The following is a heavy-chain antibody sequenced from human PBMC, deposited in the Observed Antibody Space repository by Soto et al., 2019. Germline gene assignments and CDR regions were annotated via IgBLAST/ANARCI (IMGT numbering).Heavy chain of an antibody. J-gene: IGHJ6*02. CDR1: GYTFTIYA. D-gene: IGHD1-26*01. CDR3: ARVTTSGYYYYYGMDV. CDR2: INAGNGNT. Sequence: EASVKVSCKASGYTFTIYAMHWVRQAPGQRIEWMRWINAGNGNTKYSQKFQGRVTITRDTSASTAYMELSSLRSEDTAVYYCARVTTSGYYYYYGMDVWGQGTTVTVSS. V-gene: IGHV1-3*01.